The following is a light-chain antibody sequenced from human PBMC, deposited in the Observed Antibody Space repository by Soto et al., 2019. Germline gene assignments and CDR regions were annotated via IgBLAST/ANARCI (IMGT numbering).Light chain of an antibody. J-gene: IGLJ2*01. CDR1: SRDVGSYNR. CDR2: DVS. Sequence: QSVLTQPPSVSGSPGQSVTISCTGTSRDVGSYNRVSWYQPPPGTAPKLLIYDVSNRPSGVPDRFSGSKSGNTASLTISGLQAEYEADYYCSSYTSGSTVVFGGGTKLTVL. V-gene: IGLV2-18*02. CDR3: SSYTSGSTVV.